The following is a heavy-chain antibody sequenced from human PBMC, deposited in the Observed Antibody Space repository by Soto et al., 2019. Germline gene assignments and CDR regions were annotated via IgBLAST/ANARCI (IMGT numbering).Heavy chain of an antibody. Sequence: QLQLQESGPGLVKPSETLSLTCTVSGGSISSSSYYWDWIRQPPGKGLEWIGSIYYSGSTYYNPYLKSRLTISVDTSKDQFSLKLSSVTAADTAVYDWARRGGATIMDYWGQGTLVTVSS. J-gene: IGHJ4*02. V-gene: IGHV4-39*01. CDR2: IYYSGST. CDR3: ARRGGATIMDY. D-gene: IGHD5-12*01. CDR1: GGSISSSSYY.